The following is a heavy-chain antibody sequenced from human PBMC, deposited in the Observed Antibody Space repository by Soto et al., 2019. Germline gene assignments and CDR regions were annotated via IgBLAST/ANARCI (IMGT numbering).Heavy chain of an antibody. V-gene: IGHV4-39*01. CDR1: GGSISSSSYY. CDR3: ARQRLTYYYDSNPPNYYYGMDV. J-gene: IGHJ6*02. CDR2: IYYSGST. D-gene: IGHD3-22*01. Sequence: PSETLSLTCTVSGGSISSSSYYWGWIRQPPGKGLEWIGSIYYSGSTYYNPSLKSRVTISVDTSKNQFSLKLSSVTAADTAVYYCARQRLTYYYDSNPPNYYYGMDVWGQGTTVTVSS.